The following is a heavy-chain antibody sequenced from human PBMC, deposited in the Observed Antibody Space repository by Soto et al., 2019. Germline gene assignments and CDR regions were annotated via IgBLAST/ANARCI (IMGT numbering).Heavy chain of an antibody. V-gene: IGHV3-30-3*01. CDR1: GFTFSSYA. D-gene: IGHD6-19*01. Sequence: QVQLVESGGGVVQPGRSLRLSCAASGFTFSSYAMHWVRQAPGKGLEWVAVISYDGSNKYYADSVKGRFTISRDNSKNTLYLQMNSLRAEDTAVHYCARDVIAVAGTFDYWGQGTLVTVSS. CDR2: ISYDGSNK. CDR3: ARDVIAVAGTFDY. J-gene: IGHJ4*02.